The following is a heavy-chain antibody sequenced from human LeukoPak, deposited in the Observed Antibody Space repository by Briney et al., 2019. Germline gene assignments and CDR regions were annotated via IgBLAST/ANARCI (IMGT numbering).Heavy chain of an antibody. Sequence: PSETLSLTCTVSGGSISSYYWSWIRQPPGKGLEWIGYIYYSGSTNYNPSLKSRVTISVDTSKNQFSLKLSSVTAADTAVYYCARGFTLDAFDIWGQGTMVTVSS. CDR3: ARGFTLDAFDI. J-gene: IGHJ3*02. CDR2: IYYSGST. V-gene: IGHV4-59*08. CDR1: GGSISSYY.